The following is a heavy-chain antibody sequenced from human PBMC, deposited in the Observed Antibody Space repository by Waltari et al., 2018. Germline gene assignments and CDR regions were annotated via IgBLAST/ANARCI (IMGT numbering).Heavy chain of an antibody. J-gene: IGHJ2*01. Sequence: QVQLQASAPGLVKPSETLSLTCTVSGGSISSYYWSWIRQPPGKGLEWIGYIYYSGSNNYNPSRKSRVTISVETSKNQFSLKLGSVTAADTAVYYCARDTLIQPGGLWGRGTLVTVSS. CDR1: GGSISSYY. D-gene: IGHD5-18*01. CDR2: IYYSGSN. CDR3: ARDTLIQPGGL. V-gene: IGHV4-59*01.